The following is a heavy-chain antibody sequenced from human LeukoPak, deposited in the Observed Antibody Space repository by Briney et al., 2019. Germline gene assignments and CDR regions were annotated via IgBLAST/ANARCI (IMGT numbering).Heavy chain of an antibody. V-gene: IGHV1-2*02. CDR1: GYTFTGYY. CDR2: INPNSGDT. CDR3: ARERDTARFDY. Sequence: ASVKVSCKASGYTFTGYYIHWVRQAPGQGLEWMGWINPNSGDTNYAQKFQGRVTMTRDQSITTAYMELSSLRSDDTAVYYCARERDTARFDYWGQGTLVTVSS. D-gene: IGHD5-18*01. J-gene: IGHJ4*02.